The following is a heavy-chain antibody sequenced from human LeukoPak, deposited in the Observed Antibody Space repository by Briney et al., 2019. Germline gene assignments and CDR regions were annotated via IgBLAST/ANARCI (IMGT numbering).Heavy chain of an antibody. D-gene: IGHD3-10*01. Sequence: PGGSLRLSCAASEFILSNYWMNWVRQAPGKGREWVANIAQDGSGKYYGDSVRGRFTISRDNAKNSLYLQMNNLRAEDTAVYYCARDKYASGSLDYWGQGALVTVSS. CDR3: ARDKYASGSLDY. CDR2: IAQDGSGK. V-gene: IGHV3-7*01. CDR1: EFILSNYW. J-gene: IGHJ4*02.